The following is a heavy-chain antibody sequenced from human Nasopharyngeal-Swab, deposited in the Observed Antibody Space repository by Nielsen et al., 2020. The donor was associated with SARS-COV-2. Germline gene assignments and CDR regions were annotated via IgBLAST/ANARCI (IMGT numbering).Heavy chain of an antibody. CDR3: GRDRYYDSSGFDY. V-gene: IGHV3-33*01. CDR2: IWYGGSEK. Sequence: GESLKISCAASGFTFNNYGMHWVRQAPGKGLEWVAVIWYGGSEKHYADSVRGRFTISRDSPKNTLYLQMNSLRAEDTAIYYCGRDRYYDSSGFDYWGQGTLVSVSS. D-gene: IGHD3-22*01. J-gene: IGHJ4*02. CDR1: GFTFNNYG.